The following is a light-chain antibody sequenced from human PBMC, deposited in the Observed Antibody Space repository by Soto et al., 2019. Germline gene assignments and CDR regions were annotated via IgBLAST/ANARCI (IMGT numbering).Light chain of an antibody. CDR2: KAS. Sequence: DIQMTQSPSTLSASVGDRVIITCRASQSISSWLAWYPQKPGKSPKLLIYKASNLESGIPLRFSGSGSGAEFTLAISSLQPDDFATYYCHQYDTYPGTFGQGTRVEIK. J-gene: IGKJ2*01. V-gene: IGKV1-5*03. CDR3: HQYDTYPGT. CDR1: QSISSW.